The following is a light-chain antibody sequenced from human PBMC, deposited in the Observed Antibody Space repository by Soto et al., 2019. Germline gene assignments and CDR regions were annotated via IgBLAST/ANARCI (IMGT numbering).Light chain of an antibody. CDR1: QSVYSNS. J-gene: IGKJ2*02. CDR2: DAY. Sequence: EIVLTQSPGTLSLSPGERATLSCRASQSVYSNSLAWYQQKVGQAPRLLIYDAYTRATGVGARFTGSGSATDFSLTITSLEPEDFAVYYCQQRGKWPSTFGPGTKVE. CDR3: QQRGKWPST. V-gene: IGKV3-11*01.